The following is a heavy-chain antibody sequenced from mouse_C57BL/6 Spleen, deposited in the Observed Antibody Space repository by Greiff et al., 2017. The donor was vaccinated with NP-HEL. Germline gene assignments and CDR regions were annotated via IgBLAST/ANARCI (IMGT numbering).Heavy chain of an antibody. V-gene: IGHV1-52*01. D-gene: IGHD1-1*01. CDR2: IDPSDSET. CDR1: GYTFTSYW. J-gene: IGHJ4*01. Sequence: QVQLQQPGAELVRPGSSVKLSCKASGYTFTSYWMHWVKQRPIQGLEWIGNIDPSDSETHYNQKFKDKATLTVDKSSSTAYMQLSSLTSEDSAVYYCARTVKGYGSSYDAMDYWGQGTSVTVSS. CDR3: ARTVKGYGSSYDAMDY.